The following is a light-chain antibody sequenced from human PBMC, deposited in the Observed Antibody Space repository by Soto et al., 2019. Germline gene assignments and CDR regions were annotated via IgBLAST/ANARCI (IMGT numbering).Light chain of an antibody. CDR3: QQYVTSPLT. CDR2: GAT. Sequence: IVVTQSPGTLSSSPGERVTLSCRASQSVSTNSLAWYQQKPGQAPRLLIYGATRRASGIPDRFSGSGSGRDFTLTISTLEPENFAMYYCQQYVTSPLTFGGGTEVDI. V-gene: IGKV3-20*01. J-gene: IGKJ4*01. CDR1: QSVSTNS.